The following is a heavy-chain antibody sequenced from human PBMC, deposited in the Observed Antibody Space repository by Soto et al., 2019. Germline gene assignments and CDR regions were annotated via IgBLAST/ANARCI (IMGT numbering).Heavy chain of an antibody. V-gene: IGHV4-30-4*08. CDR3: ARATTVTSSFFYYGLDV. J-gene: IGHJ6*02. D-gene: IGHD4-17*01. CDR2: IYYNGNT. Sequence: PSETLSLTCPVSGGSISNDDYYWTWIRQPPGKGLEWIGHIYYNGNTYYNPSLKSRLTMSLDTSQNQFSLHLTSVIAADSASYFCARATTVTSSFFYYGLDVWGQGTTVT. CDR1: GGSISNDDYY.